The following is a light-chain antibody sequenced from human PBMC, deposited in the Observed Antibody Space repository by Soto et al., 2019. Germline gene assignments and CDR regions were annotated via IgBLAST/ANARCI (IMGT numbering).Light chain of an antibody. CDR2: DVS. CDR3: CSYAGSYTWV. V-gene: IGLV2-11*01. CDR1: HNDIGTYDY. Sequence: QSALTQPPSVSGSPGQSITISCTGNHNDIGTYDYVSWYQQHPGKAPKLFIYDVSKRPSGVPDRFSGSKSGNTASLTVSGLQAEDEADYYCCSYAGSYTWVFGGGTKLTVL. J-gene: IGLJ3*02.